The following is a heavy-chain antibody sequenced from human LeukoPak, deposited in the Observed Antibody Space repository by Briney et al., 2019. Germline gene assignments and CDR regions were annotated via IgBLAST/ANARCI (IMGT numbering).Heavy chain of an antibody. J-gene: IGHJ5*02. CDR3: ARDTNRYNWNYGWFDP. CDR2: MYYSGST. V-gene: IGHV4-39*07. D-gene: IGHD1-7*01. Sequence: SETLSLTCTVSGGSISSSSYYWGWIRQPPGKGLEWIGSMYYSGSTYYNPSLKSRVTISVDTSKNQFSLKLSSVTAADTAVYYCARDTNRYNWNYGWFDPWGQGTLVTVSS. CDR1: GGSISSSSYY.